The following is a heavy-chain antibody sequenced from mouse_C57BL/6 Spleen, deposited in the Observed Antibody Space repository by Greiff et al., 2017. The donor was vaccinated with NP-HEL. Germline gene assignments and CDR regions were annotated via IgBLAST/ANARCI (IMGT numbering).Heavy chain of an antibody. V-gene: IGHV14-3*01. CDR2: IYPGNGST. J-gene: IGHJ1*03. Sequence: VQLQQSVAELVRPGASVKMSCKASGYNFTNTYMHWVKQRPEQGLEWIGNIYPGNGSTNYTPKFQGKATMTADTSSSTAYLQLSSLTSEDSAFYFCARGYHKYFDDWGKGTTVTVSS. CDR1: GYNFTNTY. D-gene: IGHD2-2*01. CDR3: ARGYHKYFDD.